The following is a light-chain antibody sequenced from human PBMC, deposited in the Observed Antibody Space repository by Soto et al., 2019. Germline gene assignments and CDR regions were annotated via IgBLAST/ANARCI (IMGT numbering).Light chain of an antibody. V-gene: IGLV2-14*01. CDR2: EVS. J-gene: IGLJ1*01. CDR3: SSFTNTITRYA. CDR1: SXDVGGYNY. Sequence: QSALTQPASVSGSPGQSITISCTGTSXDVGGYNYVSWFQHHPGKAPKLIIYEVSYRPSGVSNRFSGSKSGDTASLTISGLQAEDEADYYCSSFTNTITRYAFGTGTKVTVL.